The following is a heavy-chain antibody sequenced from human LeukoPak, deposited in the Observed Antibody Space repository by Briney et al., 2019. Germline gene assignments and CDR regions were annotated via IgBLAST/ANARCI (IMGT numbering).Heavy chain of an antibody. V-gene: IGHV3-9*01. CDR1: GFNFDDYA. D-gene: IGHD5-12*01. Sequence: QPGRSLRLSCAASGFNFDDYAMHWVRQAPGKGLEWVSGISWNSDKIGYADSVKGRFTISRDNAKNSLYLQMSSLRADDTAVYYCARVEASGYDYGAFDYWGQGTLVTVSS. CDR2: ISWNSDKI. J-gene: IGHJ4*02. CDR3: ARVEASGYDYGAFDY.